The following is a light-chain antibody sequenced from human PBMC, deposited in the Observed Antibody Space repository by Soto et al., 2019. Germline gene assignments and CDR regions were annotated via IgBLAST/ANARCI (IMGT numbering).Light chain of an antibody. V-gene: IGLV2-14*03. CDR2: DVS. Sequence: QSVLTQPASVSGSPGQSITISCTGTSSDVGGYNYVSWYQLHPDKAPKLMIYDVSNRPSGVSNRFSGSKSGNTASLTISGLQAEDETDYYCTSYTSSSTVVFGGGTKLTVL. CDR3: TSYTSSSTVV. J-gene: IGLJ3*02. CDR1: SSDVGGYNY.